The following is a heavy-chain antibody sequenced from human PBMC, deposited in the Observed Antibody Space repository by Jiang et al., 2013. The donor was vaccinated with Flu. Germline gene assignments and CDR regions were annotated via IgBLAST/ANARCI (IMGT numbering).Heavy chain of an antibody. CDR1: GFTFSSYA. V-gene: IGHV3-23*01. CDR2: ISGSGGST. CDR3: AKSQYYYGSGSYYAFDY. J-gene: IGHJ4*02. D-gene: IGHD3-10*01. Sequence: GGGLVQPGGSLRLSCAASGFTFSSYAMSWVRQAPGKGLEWVSAISGSGGSTYYADSVKGRFTISRDNSKNTLYLQMNSLRAEDTAVYYCAKSQYYYGSGSYYAFDYWGQGTLVTVSS.